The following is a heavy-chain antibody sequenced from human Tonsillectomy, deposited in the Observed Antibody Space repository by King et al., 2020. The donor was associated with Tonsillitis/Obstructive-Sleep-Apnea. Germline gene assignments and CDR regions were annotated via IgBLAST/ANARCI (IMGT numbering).Heavy chain of an antibody. J-gene: IGHJ4*02. Sequence: VQLVESGGGLVQPGGSLRLSCAASGFTFNWVRQAPGKGLEWMATINQDGREKYYVDSVKGRFTISRDNAKNSVYLQMNSLRADDTAVYYCASFYGYWGQGTLVTVSS. CDR1: GFTFN. V-gene: IGHV3-7*01. D-gene: IGHD3-16*01. CDR2: INQDGREK. CDR3: ASFYGY.